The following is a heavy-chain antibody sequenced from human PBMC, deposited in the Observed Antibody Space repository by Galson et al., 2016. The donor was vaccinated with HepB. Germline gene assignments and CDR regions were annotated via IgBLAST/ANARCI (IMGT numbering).Heavy chain of an antibody. CDR2: IDPSDSYT. CDR3: ARHFPVDIYGGHALDY. CDR1: GYSFTTYW. Sequence: QSGAEVKKPGESLRISCQVSGYSFTTYWIFWVRQMPGKGLEWMGRIDPSDSYTNYSPSFQGHVTISADTSISTAYLQWRSLKASDTAIYYCARHFPVDIYGGHALDYWGQGTLVTVSS. V-gene: IGHV5-10-1*01. J-gene: IGHJ4*02. D-gene: IGHD4-23*01.